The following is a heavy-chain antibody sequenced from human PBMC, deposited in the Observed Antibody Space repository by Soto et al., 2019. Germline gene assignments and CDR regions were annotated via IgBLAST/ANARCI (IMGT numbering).Heavy chain of an antibody. D-gene: IGHD3-22*01. CDR1: GDSISDYS. CDR3: ARGAGSSSYHYDSHDF. CDR2: IYYTGST. J-gene: IGHJ4*02. Sequence: SETLSLTCTVSGDSISDYSCSCIRQPPGKGLEWIGYIYYTGSTNYNLSLRSRVTISADTSKNQFSLNLGSVTAADTAVYYCARGAGSSSYHYDSHDFWGQGTLVTVSS. V-gene: IGHV4-59*01.